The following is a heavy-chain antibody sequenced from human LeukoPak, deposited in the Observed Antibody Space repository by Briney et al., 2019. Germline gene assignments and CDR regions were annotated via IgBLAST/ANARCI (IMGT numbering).Heavy chain of an antibody. Sequence: GASVKVSCKASGYTFTSYDINWVRQATGQGLEWMGWMNPNSGNTGYAQKFQGRVTMTRSTSLSTAYMELSSLRSEDTAVYYCARDLVGGLSSSVARPVYWGQGTLVTVSS. D-gene: IGHD2/OR15-2a*01. CDR1: GYTFTSYD. CDR2: MNPNSGNT. V-gene: IGHV1-8*01. J-gene: IGHJ4*02. CDR3: ARDLVGGLSSSVARPVY.